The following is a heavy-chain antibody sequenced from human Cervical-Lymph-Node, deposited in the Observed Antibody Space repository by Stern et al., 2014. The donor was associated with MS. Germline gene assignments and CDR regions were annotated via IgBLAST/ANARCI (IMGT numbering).Heavy chain of an antibody. CDR2: ISAYNGNT. CDR3: ARAYAADRFDH. J-gene: IGHJ4*02. CDR1: GYTFSSYG. D-gene: IGHD2-15*01. V-gene: IGHV1-18*01. Sequence: QVQLVQSGPEVKKPGASVKVSCKASGYTFSSYGIACVRQAPGQGLQWMGWISAYNGNTNSAQKFQGRVTVTTDTSTSTGYMELRSLRSDDTAVYYCARAYAADRFDHWGQGSLVIVSS.